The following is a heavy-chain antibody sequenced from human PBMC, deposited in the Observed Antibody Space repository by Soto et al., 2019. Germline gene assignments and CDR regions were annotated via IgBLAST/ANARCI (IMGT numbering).Heavy chain of an antibody. CDR1: GDSFSKFG. Sequence: HVLLVQSGPEVRKPGASVNVSCMASGDSFSKFGINWVRQAPGQGLEWMGWISGYSGQTNYAQKFQGRGTMTRDTSTTTAYMELRPLRSDDTAVYFCASDHSGPDWGQGTLVTVSS. CDR3: ASDHSGPD. CDR2: ISGYSGQT. V-gene: IGHV1-18*01. D-gene: IGHD6-25*01. J-gene: IGHJ4*02.